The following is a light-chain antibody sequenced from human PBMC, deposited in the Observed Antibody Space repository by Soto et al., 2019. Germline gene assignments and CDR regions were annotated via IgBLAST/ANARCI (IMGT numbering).Light chain of an antibody. CDR2: DTS. V-gene: IGKV3-20*01. CDR1: QSVSSSH. CDR3: QQYETSSWT. J-gene: IGKJ1*01. Sequence: EIVLTQSPGTLSLSPGERATLSCRASQSVSSSHLGWYQQKPGQAPRLLIYDTSSRATGIPERFSGSGSGTDFTLTISRLEPEDFAVYYCQQYETSSWTFDQGSKVEMK.